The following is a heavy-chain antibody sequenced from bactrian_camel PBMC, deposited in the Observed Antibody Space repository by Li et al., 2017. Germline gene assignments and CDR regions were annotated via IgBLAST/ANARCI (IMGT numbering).Heavy chain of an antibody. CDR1: GYTGSGRNC. CDR2: VDDSNT. CDR3: VTQMDWVQPRYNY. Sequence: VQLVESGGGSVQAGGSMTLSCAASGYTGSGRNCMGWFRQAPGKEREGIAVVDDSNTRYADSMKGRFTISKDNAENTLYLQMNTLKTEDTAVYYRVTQMDWVQPRYNYWGQGTQVTVS. D-gene: IGHD1*01. V-gene: IGHV3S26*01. J-gene: IGHJ4*01.